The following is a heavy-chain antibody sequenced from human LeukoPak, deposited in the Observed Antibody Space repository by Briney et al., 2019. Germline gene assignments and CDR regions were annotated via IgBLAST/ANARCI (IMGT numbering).Heavy chain of an antibody. Sequence: PGRSLRLSCAASGFTFSSYGMHWVRQAPGKGLEWVAVISYDGSNKYYADSVKGRFTIYRDNSKNTLYLQMNSLRAEDTAVYYCAKAELLWFGELSFDYWGQGTLVTVSS. J-gene: IGHJ4*02. CDR1: GFTFSSYG. CDR3: AKAELLWFGELSFDY. V-gene: IGHV3-30*18. D-gene: IGHD3-10*01. CDR2: ISYDGSNK.